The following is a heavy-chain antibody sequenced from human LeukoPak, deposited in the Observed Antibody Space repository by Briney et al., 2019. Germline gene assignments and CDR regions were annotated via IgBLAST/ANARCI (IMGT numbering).Heavy chain of an antibody. J-gene: IGHJ6*03. D-gene: IGHD3-3*01. V-gene: IGHV1-69*05. CDR2: IIPIFGTA. Sequence: SVKVSCKASGYTFTSYGISWVRQAPGQGLEWMGGIIPIFGTANYAQKFQGRVTITTDESTSTAYMELSSLRSEDTAVYYCARTTHDYDFWSGYSHYYYYYMDVWGKGTTVTVSS. CDR1: GYTFTSYG. CDR3: ARTTHDYDFWSGYSHYYYYYMDV.